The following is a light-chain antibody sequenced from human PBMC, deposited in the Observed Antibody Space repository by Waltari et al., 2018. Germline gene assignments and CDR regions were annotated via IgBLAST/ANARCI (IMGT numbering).Light chain of an antibody. CDR1: DSDVGAYDF. J-gene: IGLJ1*01. CDR2: EVS. V-gene: IGLV2-14*01. CDR3: SSYTTSSAPGV. Sequence: QSALTQPASVSGSPGQSITISCPGTDSDVGAYDFVSCYQQHPGKAPHLLIYEVSIRPSGISNRFSASKSGNTASLTISGLQAEDEADYYCSSYTTSSAPGVFGTGTRVTVL.